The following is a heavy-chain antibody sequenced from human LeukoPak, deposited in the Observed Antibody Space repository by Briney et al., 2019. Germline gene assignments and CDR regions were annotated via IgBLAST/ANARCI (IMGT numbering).Heavy chain of an antibody. CDR2: IYYTGNT. CDR1: GGAISYYY. Sequence: LSETLSLTCTVSGGAISYYYWNWIRPPPGKGLEWIGYIYYTGNTNYNPSLKSRVTISVDTSKNQFSLKLSSVTAADTAVYYCARDRLQLQSWGQGTLVTVSS. V-gene: IGHV4-59*01. CDR3: ARDRLQLQS. J-gene: IGHJ5*02. D-gene: IGHD5-24*01.